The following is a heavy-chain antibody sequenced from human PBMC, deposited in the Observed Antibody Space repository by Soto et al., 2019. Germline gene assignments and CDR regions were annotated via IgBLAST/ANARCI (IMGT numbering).Heavy chain of an antibody. J-gene: IGHJ5*02. Sequence: GGSLRLSCAASGFTFSSYAVSWVRQAPGKGLEWVSSISASTSNTYYADSVKGRFTISRDNSKNTLYLQMSSLRAEDTAVYYCAKAMVRGVDITTLFDPWGQGTLVTVSS. CDR1: GFTFSSYA. CDR2: ISASTSNT. CDR3: AKAMVRGVDITTLFDP. D-gene: IGHD3-10*01. V-gene: IGHV3-23*01.